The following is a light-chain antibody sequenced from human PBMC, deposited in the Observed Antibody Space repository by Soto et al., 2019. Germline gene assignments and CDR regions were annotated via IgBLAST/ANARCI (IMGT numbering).Light chain of an antibody. CDR2: GAS. J-gene: IGKJ1*01. CDR1: QSVTTN. Sequence: MMSLSPATLSVSPGERATLSCRASQSVTTNMAWYQQKPGQAPRLLIYGASTRATGIPARFSGSGSGTDFTLTISRLQSEDFAVYYCQEYNNWPPWTFGQGTKVDIK. CDR3: QEYNNWPPWT. V-gene: IGKV3-15*01.